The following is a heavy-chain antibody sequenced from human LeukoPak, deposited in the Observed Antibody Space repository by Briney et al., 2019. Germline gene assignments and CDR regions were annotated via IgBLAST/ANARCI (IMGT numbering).Heavy chain of an antibody. CDR3: VRDGGVSGYDLLDY. CDR1: GFTFCNYW. CDR2: INQDGSEE. Sequence: GGSLRLYCAASGFTFCNYWMTWVRQAPGKGLEGVAHINQDGSEEHYMDSVKARFTISRDNAKNSLSLQMNSLRAEDTAVYYCVRDGGVSGYDLLDYWGQGTLVTVSS. V-gene: IGHV3-7*01. J-gene: IGHJ4*02. D-gene: IGHD5-12*01.